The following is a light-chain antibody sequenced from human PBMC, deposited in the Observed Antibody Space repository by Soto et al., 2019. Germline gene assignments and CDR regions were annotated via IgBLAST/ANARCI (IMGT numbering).Light chain of an antibody. V-gene: IGKV3-15*01. CDR2: RAS. CDR3: QQYSNWPLT. CDR1: QSVYNN. J-gene: IGKJ4*01. Sequence: EIVMTQSPATLSVSPGERATLSCRASQSVYNNLAWYQQKPGQAPRLLIYRASTRATGFPARFSGGGSGTEFTFTISSLQSEDFAVYFCQQYSNWPLTFGGGTKVEIK.